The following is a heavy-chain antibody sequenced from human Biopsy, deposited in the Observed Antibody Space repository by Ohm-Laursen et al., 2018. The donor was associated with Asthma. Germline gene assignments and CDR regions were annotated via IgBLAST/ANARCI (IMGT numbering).Heavy chain of an antibody. CDR3: AKMSEPSY. Sequence: SSLRLSCTATGFNFRTSGMHWVRQAPGKGLEWLAVISDDAINTYYADSVKGRFTPSRDNSENTLYLHMSSLRTDDTALYYCAKMSEPSYWGQGTWVTVSS. CDR1: GFNFRTSG. CDR2: ISDDAINT. V-gene: IGHV3-30*18. J-gene: IGHJ4*02. D-gene: IGHD1-26*01.